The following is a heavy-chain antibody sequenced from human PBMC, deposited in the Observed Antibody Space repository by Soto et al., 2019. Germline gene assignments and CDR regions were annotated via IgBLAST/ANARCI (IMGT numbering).Heavy chain of an antibody. CDR3: ARVPPLYYYDSSGPHNWFDP. Sequence: QVQLVQSGAEVKKPGASVKVSCKASGYTFTSYGISWVRQAPGQGLEWMGWISAYNGNTNYAQKLQGRVTMTTDTTMSTAYMELRSLRSDDTAVYYCARVPPLYYYDSSGPHNWFDPWGQGTLVTVSS. D-gene: IGHD3-22*01. CDR1: GYTFTSYG. V-gene: IGHV1-18*04. J-gene: IGHJ5*02. CDR2: ISAYNGNT.